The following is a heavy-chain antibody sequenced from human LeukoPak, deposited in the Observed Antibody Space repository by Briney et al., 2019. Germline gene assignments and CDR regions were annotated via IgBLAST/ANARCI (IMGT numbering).Heavy chain of an antibody. CDR3: AKGVVITRVFVGLDP. Sequence: PGGSLTLACAASGFTFSSYAMNWVRQAPGKGLEWVSGISSSGGTTYYADSVKGRFTISRDSSKNTLYLQMNSLRAEDTAVYYCAKGVVITRVFVGLDPWGQGTLVTVSS. D-gene: IGHD2-21*01. V-gene: IGHV3-23*01. CDR1: GFTFSSYA. CDR2: ISSSGGTT. J-gene: IGHJ5*02.